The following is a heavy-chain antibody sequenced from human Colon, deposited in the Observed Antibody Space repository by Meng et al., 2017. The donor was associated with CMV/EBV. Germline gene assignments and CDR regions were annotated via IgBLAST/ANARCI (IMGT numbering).Heavy chain of an antibody. CDR3: AMYYYDSSGYYYFDY. J-gene: IGHJ4*02. D-gene: IGHD3-22*01. CDR1: GYTFTGYY. CDR2: INPNSGGT. V-gene: IGHV1-2*02. Sequence: ASVKVSCKASGYTFTGYYMHWVRQAPGQGLEWMGWINPNSGGTNYAQKFQGRVTMTRDTSISTAYMELSRLRSDDTAVYYCAMYYYDSSGYYYFDYWGQETLVTVSS.